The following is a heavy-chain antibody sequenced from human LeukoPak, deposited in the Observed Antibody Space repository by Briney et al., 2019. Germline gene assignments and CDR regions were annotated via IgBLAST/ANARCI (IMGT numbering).Heavy chain of an antibody. J-gene: IGHJ5*02. CDR1: GYTFTSYD. V-gene: IGHV1-8*01. Sequence: ASVKVSCKASGYTFTSYDINSVRQATGHGLEWMGWMNPNSGNTGYAQKFQGRVTMTRNTSISTAYMELSSLRSEDTAVYYCARGPNWGTRVRYNWFDPWGQGTLVTVSS. CDR3: ARGPNWGTRVRYNWFDP. CDR2: MNPNSGNT. D-gene: IGHD3-16*01.